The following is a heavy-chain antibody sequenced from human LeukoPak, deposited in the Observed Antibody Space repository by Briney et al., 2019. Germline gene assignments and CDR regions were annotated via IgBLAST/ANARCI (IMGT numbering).Heavy chain of an antibody. V-gene: IGHV3-66*01. D-gene: IGHD1-14*01. Sequence: GVSLRLSCAASGFTVSSNYMSWVRQAPGKGLEWVSVIYSGGSTYYADSVKGRFTISRDNSRNTLYLQMNSLGAEDTAVYYCARDIRDRGFDPWGQGTLVTVSS. CDR2: IYSGGST. CDR1: GFTVSSNY. CDR3: ARDIRDRGFDP. J-gene: IGHJ5*02.